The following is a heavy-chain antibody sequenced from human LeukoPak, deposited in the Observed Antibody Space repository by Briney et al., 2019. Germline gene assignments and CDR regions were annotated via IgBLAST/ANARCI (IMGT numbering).Heavy chain of an antibody. CDR2: ISGSGGST. CDR3: AKAPCGSTNCYYFDY. D-gene: IGHD2-2*01. J-gene: IGHJ4*02. Sequence: PGGSLRLSCAASGFTFSSYAMSWVRQAPGKGLEWVSAISGSGGSTYYADSVKGRFTISRDNSKNTLYLQMNSLRAEDTAVYYCAKAPCGSTNCYYFDYWGQGTLVTVSS. CDR1: GFTFSSYA. V-gene: IGHV3-23*01.